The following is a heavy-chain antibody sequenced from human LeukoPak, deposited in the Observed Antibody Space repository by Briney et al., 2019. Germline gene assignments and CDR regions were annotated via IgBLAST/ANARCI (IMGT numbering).Heavy chain of an antibody. J-gene: IGHJ4*02. CDR2: IRYDGSNK. CDR1: GFTFSSYG. Sequence: GGSLKLSCAASGFTFSSYGMHWVRQAPGKGLEWVAFIRYDGSNKYYADSVKGRFTISRDNSKNTLYLQMNSLRAEDTAVYYCAKDFDQLLSPAFDYWGQGTLVTVSS. D-gene: IGHD2-2*01. V-gene: IGHV3-30*02. CDR3: AKDFDQLLSPAFDY.